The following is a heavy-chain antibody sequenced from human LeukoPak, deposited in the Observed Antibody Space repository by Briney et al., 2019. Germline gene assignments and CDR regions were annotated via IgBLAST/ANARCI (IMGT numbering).Heavy chain of an antibody. J-gene: IGHJ4*02. CDR3: ARVPHAMVRGVIITEFYFDY. Sequence: GGSLRLSCAASGLTFSSYSMNWVRQAPGKGLEWVASISSSSNYIYYADSVKGRFTISRDNAKNSLYLQMNSLRAEDTAVYYCARVPHAMVRGVIITEFYFDYWGQGTLVTVSS. V-gene: IGHV3-21*01. D-gene: IGHD3-10*01. CDR1: GLTFSSYS. CDR2: ISSSSNYI.